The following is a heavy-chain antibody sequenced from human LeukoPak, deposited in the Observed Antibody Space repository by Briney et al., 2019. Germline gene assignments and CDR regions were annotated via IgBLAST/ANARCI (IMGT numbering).Heavy chain of an antibody. CDR3: ARGQHSNYVDERTLQYFDY. V-gene: IGHV1-69*05. J-gene: IGHJ4*02. D-gene: IGHD4-11*01. Sequence: ASVKVSCKASGGTFSSYAISWVRQAPGQGLEWMGGIIPIFGTANYAQKFQGRVTITTDESTSTAYMELSSLRSEDTAVYYCARGQHSNYVDERTLQYFDYWGQGTLVTVSS. CDR2: IIPIFGTA. CDR1: GGTFSSYA.